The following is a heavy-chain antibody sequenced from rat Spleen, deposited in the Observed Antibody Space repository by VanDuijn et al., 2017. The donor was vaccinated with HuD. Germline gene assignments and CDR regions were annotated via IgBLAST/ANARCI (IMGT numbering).Heavy chain of an antibody. CDR3: ARSYGGYTQHWFAY. D-gene: IGHD1-11*01. V-gene: IGHV2S8*01. CDR1: GFSLTSYG. Sequence: QVQLKESGPGLVQPSRTLSLSCTVSGFSLTSYGVSWVRQPPGKGLEWIAAIWSGGSTYYNSALKSRLSISRDTSKSQVLLKMNSLQTEDTAMYFCARSYGGYTQHWFAYWGQGTLVTVSS. CDR2: IWSGGST. J-gene: IGHJ3*01.